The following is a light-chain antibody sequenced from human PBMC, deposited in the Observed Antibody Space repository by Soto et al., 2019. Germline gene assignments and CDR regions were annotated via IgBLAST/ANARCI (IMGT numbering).Light chain of an antibody. CDR2: EVN. V-gene: IGLV2-8*01. CDR3: SSYAGSNNRYV. Sequence: QSALTQPPSASGSPGQSVTISCTGTSSDVGGYNFVSWYQQHPGKGPKLIIYEVNKRPSGVPDRFSGSKSGRTASLTVSGLQAEDEADYYCSSYAGSNNRYVFGTGTKVTVL. CDR1: SSDVGGYNF. J-gene: IGLJ1*01.